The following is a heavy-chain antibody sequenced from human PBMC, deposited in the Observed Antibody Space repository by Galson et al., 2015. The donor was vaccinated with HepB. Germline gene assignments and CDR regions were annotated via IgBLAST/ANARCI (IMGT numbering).Heavy chain of an antibody. V-gene: IGHV1-18*04. CDR2: ISAYNGNT. D-gene: IGHD3-22*01. CDR1: GYTFTSYG. CDR3: ARDFGPYYYDSSGSDY. Sequence: SVKVSCKASGYTFTSYGISWVRQAPGQGLEWMGWISAYNGNTNYAQKLQGRVTMTTDTSTSTAYMELRSLRSDDTAVYYCARDFGPYYYDSSGSDYWGQGTLVTVSS. J-gene: IGHJ4*02.